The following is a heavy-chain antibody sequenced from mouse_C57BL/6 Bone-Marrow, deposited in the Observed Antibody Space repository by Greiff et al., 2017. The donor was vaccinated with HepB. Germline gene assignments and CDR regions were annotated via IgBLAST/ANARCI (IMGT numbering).Heavy chain of an antibody. V-gene: IGHV5-4*01. J-gene: IGHJ1*03. CDR3: ARDRGRAPGYFDV. CDR1: GFTFSSYA. D-gene: IGHD3-1*01. Sequence: EVQGVESGGGLVKPGGSLKLSCAASGFTFSSYAMSWVRQTPEKRLEWVATISDGGSYTYYPDNVKGRFTISRDNAKNNLYLQMSHLKSEDTAMYYCARDRGRAPGYFDVWGTGTTVTVSS. CDR2: ISDGGSYT.